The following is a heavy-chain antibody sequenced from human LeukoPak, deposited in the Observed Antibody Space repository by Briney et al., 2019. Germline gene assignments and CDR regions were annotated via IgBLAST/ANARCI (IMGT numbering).Heavy chain of an antibody. Sequence: TSETLSLTCSVSGGSINNYYWSWIRQPPGKGLEWIGYIYYSGSTNYNPSLKSRVTISVDTSKNQFSLKLSSVTAADTAVYYCARGYGDFRVEGRYFHSWGQGTLVTVSS. V-gene: IGHV4-59*01. J-gene: IGHJ4*02. D-gene: IGHD4-17*01. CDR2: IYYSGST. CDR1: GGSINNYY. CDR3: ARGYGDFRVEGRYFHS.